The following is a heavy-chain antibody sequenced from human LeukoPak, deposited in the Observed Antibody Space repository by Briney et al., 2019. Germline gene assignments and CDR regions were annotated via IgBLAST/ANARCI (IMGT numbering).Heavy chain of an antibody. Sequence: ASVKVSCKASGYTFTSYYMHWVRQAPRQGLEWMGVINPSGGSTSYAQKFQGRVTMTRDTSTSTVYMELSSLRSEDTAVYYCARPSSYYYGMDVWGQGTTVTVSS. CDR3: ARPSSYYYGMDV. V-gene: IGHV1-46*01. J-gene: IGHJ6*02. CDR2: INPSGGST. CDR1: GYTFTSYY.